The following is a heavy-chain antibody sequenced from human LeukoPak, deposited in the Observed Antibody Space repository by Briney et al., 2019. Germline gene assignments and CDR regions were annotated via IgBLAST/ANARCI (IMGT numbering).Heavy chain of an antibody. CDR1: GGSISSYY. CDR2: IYYSGST. V-gene: IGHV4-59*01. CDR3: ARFGAAAGY. J-gene: IGHJ4*02. D-gene: IGHD6-13*01. Sequence: SETLSLTCTVSGGSISSYYWSWIRQPPGKGLEWIGYIYYSGSTNYNPSLKSRVTISVDTSKNQFSLKLSSVTAADTAVYYCARFGAAAGYWGQGTLVTVSP.